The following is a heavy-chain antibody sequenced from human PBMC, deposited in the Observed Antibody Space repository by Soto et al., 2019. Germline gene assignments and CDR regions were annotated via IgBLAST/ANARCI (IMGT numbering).Heavy chain of an antibody. CDR1: GFTFTYYG. Sequence: EVQLVESGGDLVQPGGSLRLSCAASGFTFTYYGMHWVRHSIGKGLEWVSAVDVDGAPHYSDSVKGRFTISRENAKNSFHLQMNNLRVDDTAVYYCTRDVDGGYDSWGQGTLVTVSS. D-gene: IGHD5-12*01. CDR3: TRDVDGGYDS. V-gene: IGHV3-13*05. J-gene: IGHJ5*01. CDR2: VDVDGAP.